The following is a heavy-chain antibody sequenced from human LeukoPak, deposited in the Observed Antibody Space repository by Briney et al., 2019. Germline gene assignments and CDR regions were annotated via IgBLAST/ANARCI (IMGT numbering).Heavy chain of an antibody. J-gene: IGHJ4*02. CDR2: VSGSGRGENT. V-gene: IGHV3-23*01. CDR3: ARMSPGDPYYFDY. CDR1: GFTFSSSA. Sequence: PGGSLRLSCAASGFTFSSSAMSWVRQAPGKGLEWVSNVSGSGRGENTYYADSVKGRFTISRDNSKNTLILQMNSLRAEDTALYYCARMSPGDPYYFDYWGLGTLVTVSS.